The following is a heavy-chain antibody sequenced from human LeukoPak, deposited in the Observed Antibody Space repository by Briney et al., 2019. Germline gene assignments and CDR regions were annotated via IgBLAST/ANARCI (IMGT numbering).Heavy chain of an antibody. J-gene: IGHJ4*02. CDR2: ISSTTTIT. D-gene: IGHD6-19*01. V-gene: IGHV3-48*02. Sequence: GGSLRLSCAASGFTFSSYAMHGVRQAPGKGLEWISYISSTTTITYYADSVKGRFTISRDNAKNSLYLQMNSLRDEATAVYYCVAGTELVYWGQGTLVTVSS. CDR3: VAGTELVY. CDR1: GFTFSSYA.